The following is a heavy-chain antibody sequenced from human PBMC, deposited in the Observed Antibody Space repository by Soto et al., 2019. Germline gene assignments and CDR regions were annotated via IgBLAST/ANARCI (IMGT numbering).Heavy chain of an antibody. J-gene: IGHJ5*02. Sequence: SETLSLTCTVSGGSISSYYWSWIRQPPGKGLEWIGYIYYSGSTNYNPSLKSRVTISVDTSKNQFSLKLSSVTAADTAVYYCARVQYSSSLWWFDPWGQGTLVTVSS. V-gene: IGHV4-59*01. CDR1: GGSISSYY. D-gene: IGHD6-13*01. CDR2: IYYSGST. CDR3: ARVQYSSSLWWFDP.